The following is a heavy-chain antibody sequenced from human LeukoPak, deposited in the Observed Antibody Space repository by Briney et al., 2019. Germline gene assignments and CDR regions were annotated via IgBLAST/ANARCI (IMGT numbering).Heavy chain of an antibody. CDR1: GGSISSGGYS. D-gene: IGHD5-24*01. CDR2: IYHSGST. J-gene: IGHJ3*01. V-gene: IGHV4-30-2*01. Sequence: SETLSLTCAVSGGSISSGGYSWSWIRQPPGKGLEWIGYIYHSGSTYYNPSLKSRVTISVDTSKNQFSLKLSSVTAADTAVYYCARHVFGMATPWGQGTMVTVSS. CDR3: ARHVFGMATP.